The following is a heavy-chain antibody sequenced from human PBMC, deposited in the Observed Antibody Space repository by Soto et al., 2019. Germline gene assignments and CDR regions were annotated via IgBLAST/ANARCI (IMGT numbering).Heavy chain of an antibody. V-gene: IGHV1-69*06. CDR2: IIPIFGTA. Sequence: SVKVSCKASGGTFSSYAISWVRQAPGQGLEWMGGIIPIFGTANYAQKFQGRVTITADKSTSTAYMELSSLRSEDTAVYYCARDWRGLDIIAAAGTLDYWGQGTLVTVSS. CDR1: GGTFSSYA. D-gene: IGHD6-13*01. J-gene: IGHJ4*02. CDR3: ARDWRGLDIIAAAGTLDY.